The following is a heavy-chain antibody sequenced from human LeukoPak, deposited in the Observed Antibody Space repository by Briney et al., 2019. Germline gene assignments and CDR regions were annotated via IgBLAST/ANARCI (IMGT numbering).Heavy chain of an antibody. D-gene: IGHD6-19*01. CDR3: VKDISGWSYFDY. CDR2: ISWDGVTI. J-gene: IGHJ4*02. Sequence: GGSLRLSCEVSGVIFEQYGMHWVRQAPGKGLEWVAGISWDGVTINYGDSVKGRFTISRDNAKSFLYLQMNSLRPEDTALYYCVKDISGWSYFDYWGQGTRVTVSP. CDR1: GVIFEQYG. V-gene: IGHV3-9*01.